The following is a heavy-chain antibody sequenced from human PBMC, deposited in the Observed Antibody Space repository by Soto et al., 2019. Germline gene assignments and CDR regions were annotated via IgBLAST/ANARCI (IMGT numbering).Heavy chain of an antibody. D-gene: IGHD2-15*01. CDR3: ARWVEVSLDYFDS. V-gene: IGHV4-31*03. Sequence: QVQLQESGPGLVKPSQTLSLTCTVSGGSMSNRYYYWSWVRQNPGQGLAWIGHIFHSGRTYYNPSLQSRVSISVDTSKNQFSLNLNSVTAADTAVYYCARWVEVSLDYFDSWGQGIPVTVS. J-gene: IGHJ4*02. CDR2: IFHSGRT. CDR1: GGSMSNRYYY.